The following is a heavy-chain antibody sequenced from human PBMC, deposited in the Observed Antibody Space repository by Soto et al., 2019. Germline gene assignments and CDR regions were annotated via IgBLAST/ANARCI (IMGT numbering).Heavy chain of an antibody. CDR1: GYNFAGYW. Sequence: PWESLKISCKGSGYNFAGYWIAWVRQMPGKGLELMGINYPSDSDTRYRPSFQGQVTISADKSISSAYLQWSSLRASDTAMYYCARGGVSTRTFDYWGKGTPVTVSS. CDR2: NYPSDSDT. D-gene: IGHD3-3*01. J-gene: IGHJ4*02. CDR3: ARGGVSTRTFDY. V-gene: IGHV5-51*01.